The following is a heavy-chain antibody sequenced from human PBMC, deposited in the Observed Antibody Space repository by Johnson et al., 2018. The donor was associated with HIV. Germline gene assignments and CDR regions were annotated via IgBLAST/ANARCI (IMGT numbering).Heavy chain of an antibody. J-gene: IGHJ3*01. D-gene: IGHD2-8*01. CDR2: IKGDGSEK. V-gene: IGHV3-7*03. CDR1: GFTFGAYW. CDR3: ARGHNGAFDV. Sequence: VKLVESGGGLVQPGGSLRLSCAASGFTFGAYWMSWVRQAPGNGLEWVANIKGDGSEKFYVDSVKGRFTVSRDNAKNSLFLQMDSLRVEDTAVYYCARGHNGAFDVWGQGTVVTVSS.